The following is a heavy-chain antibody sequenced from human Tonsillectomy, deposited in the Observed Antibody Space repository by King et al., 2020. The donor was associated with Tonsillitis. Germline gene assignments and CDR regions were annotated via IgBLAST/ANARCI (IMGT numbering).Heavy chain of an antibody. CDR2: IDWDDEK. Sequence: VTLKESGPALVKPTQTLTLTCTFSGFSLSTSGMCVSWIRQPRGKALEWLVLIDWDDEKYYSTSLKTRLTISKDTSKNQVVLTMTNMDPEDTATYYCARIHNAVWSGYADFGGRGTLVTVSS. CDR1: GFSLSTSGMC. V-gene: IGHV2-70*01. CDR3: ARIHNAVWSGYADF. D-gene: IGHD3-3*01. J-gene: IGHJ4*02.